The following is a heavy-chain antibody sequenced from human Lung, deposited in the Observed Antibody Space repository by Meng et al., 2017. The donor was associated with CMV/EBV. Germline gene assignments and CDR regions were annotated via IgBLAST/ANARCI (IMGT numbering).Heavy chain of an antibody. CDR2: ISGSGGST. CDR3: AKDYDFWGLEAFDI. V-gene: IGHV3-23*01. Sequence: GESLKISCAASGFTFSSYAMSWVRQAPGKGLEWVSGISGSGGSTHNADSVKGRSTISRDNSKNTLYLQMNSLRAEDTAVYYCAKDYDFWGLEAFDIWGQGTKVTVSS. CDR1: GFTFSSYA. D-gene: IGHD3-3*01. J-gene: IGHJ3*02.